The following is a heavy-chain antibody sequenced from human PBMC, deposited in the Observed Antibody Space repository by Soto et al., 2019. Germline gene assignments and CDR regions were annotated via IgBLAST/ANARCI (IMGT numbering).Heavy chain of an antibody. Sequence: GGSLRLSCAASGFTFSSYSMNWVRQAPGKGLEWVSSISSSSSYIYYADSVKGRITISRDNAKNSLYLQMNSLRAEDTAVYYCARDRHDFWSGYGNYMDVWGKGTTVTVSS. J-gene: IGHJ6*03. CDR3: ARDRHDFWSGYGNYMDV. CDR1: GFTFSSYS. V-gene: IGHV3-21*01. CDR2: ISSSSSYI. D-gene: IGHD3-3*01.